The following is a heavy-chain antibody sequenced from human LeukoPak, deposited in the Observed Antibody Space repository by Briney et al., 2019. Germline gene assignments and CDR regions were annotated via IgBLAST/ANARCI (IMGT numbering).Heavy chain of an antibody. J-gene: IGHJ3*02. CDR1: GYTFTSYG. CDR2: ISAYNGNT. CDR3: ARDRWGVQLERLDAFDI. V-gene: IGHV1-18*01. Sequence: WASVKVSCKASGYTFTSYGISWVRQAPGQGLEWMGWISAYNGNTNYAQKLQGRVTMTTDTSTSTAYMELRSLRSDDTAVYYCARDRWGVQLERLDAFDIWGQGTMVTVSS. D-gene: IGHD1-1*01.